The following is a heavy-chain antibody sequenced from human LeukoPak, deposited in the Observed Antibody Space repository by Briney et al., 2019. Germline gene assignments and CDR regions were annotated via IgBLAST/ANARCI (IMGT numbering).Heavy chain of an antibody. CDR1: GFSFRNYA. J-gene: IGHJ4*02. CDR3: TRDGGSFCDFDY. V-gene: IGHV3-64*02. Sequence: GGSLGLSCVASGFSFRNYAIHWVRQAPGKGLEYVSVINTDGRITYYADSVKGRFAISRDNSKNTVYLQMDSLRGEDMAVYYCTRDGGSFCDFDYWGQGALVTVSS. CDR2: INTDGRIT. D-gene: IGHD1-26*01.